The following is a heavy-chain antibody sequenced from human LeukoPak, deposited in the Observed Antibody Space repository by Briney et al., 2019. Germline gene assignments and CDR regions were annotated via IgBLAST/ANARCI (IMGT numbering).Heavy chain of an antibody. D-gene: IGHD5-12*01. CDR3: AAGYSGNGVGY. V-gene: IGHV3-74*01. CDR2: ITTDGSST. J-gene: IGHJ4*02. CDR1: GFTFSSYW. Sequence: GGSLRLSCAASGFTFSSYWMHWVRQPPGKGLVWVSRITTDGSSTTYADSVKGRFTVSRDNAKNTLYLQMNSLRAEDTAVYYCAAGYSGNGVGYWGQGALVTVSS.